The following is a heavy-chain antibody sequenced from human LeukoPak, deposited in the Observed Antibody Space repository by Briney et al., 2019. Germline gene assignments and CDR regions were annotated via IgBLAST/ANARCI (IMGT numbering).Heavy chain of an antibody. D-gene: IGHD2-2*01. CDR3: ARVFCSSTSRYPYLDS. CDR2: IHFNGSST. Sequence: GGSLRLSCAASGFTFSRYWMHWVRQAPGKGLVWVSRIHFNGSSTSYADSVKGRFTISRDNAKNTLHLQMNSLRAEDTAVYYCARVFCSSTSRYPYLDSWGQGALVTVSS. J-gene: IGHJ4*02. CDR1: GFTFSRYW. V-gene: IGHV3-74*01.